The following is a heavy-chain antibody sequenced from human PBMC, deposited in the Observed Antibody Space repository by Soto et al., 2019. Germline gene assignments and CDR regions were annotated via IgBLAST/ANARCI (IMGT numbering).Heavy chain of an antibody. Sequence: GGSLRLSCAASGFTFSSYAMSWVRQAPGKGLEWVSAISGSGGSTYYADSVKGRFTISRDNSKNTLYLQMNSLRAEDTAVDYCGKEGSLGNWYFDLWGRGTLVTVSS. CDR1: GFTFSSYA. CDR3: GKEGSLGNWYFDL. D-gene: IGHD3-3*01. CDR2: ISGSGGST. J-gene: IGHJ2*01. V-gene: IGHV3-23*01.